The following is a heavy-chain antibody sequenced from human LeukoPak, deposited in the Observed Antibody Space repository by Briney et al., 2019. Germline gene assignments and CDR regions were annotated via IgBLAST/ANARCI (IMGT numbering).Heavy chain of an antibody. CDR2: IIPIFGTA. Sequence: SVKVSCKASGGTFSIYAISWVRQAPGQGLEWMGGIIPIFGTANYAQKFQGRVTITADESTSTAYMELSSLRSDDTAVYYCARGSGYYYGMDVWGQGTTVTVSS. J-gene: IGHJ6*02. CDR1: GGTFSIYA. V-gene: IGHV1-69*13. CDR3: ARGSGYYYGMDV.